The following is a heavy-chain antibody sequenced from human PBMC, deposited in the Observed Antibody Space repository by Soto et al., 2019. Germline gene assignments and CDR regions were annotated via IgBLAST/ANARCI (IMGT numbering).Heavy chain of an antibody. CDR1: GGSVSSGSYY. CDR2: IYYSEST. CDR3: AGGIIQMRATTRALVYYFDY. V-gene: IGHV4-61*01. D-gene: IGHD1-26*01. J-gene: IGHJ4*02. Sequence: QVQLQESGPGLVKPSETLSLTCTVSGGSVSSGSYYWSWIRQPPGKGLEWIGYIYYSESTNYNPSNNNRVTVSGDTSKTQYSLNLTSFPAADTAGYYGAGGIIQMRATTRALVYYFDYWGQGTLVTVSS.